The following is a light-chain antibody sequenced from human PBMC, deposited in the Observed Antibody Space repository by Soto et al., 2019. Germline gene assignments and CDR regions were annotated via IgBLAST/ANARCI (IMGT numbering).Light chain of an antibody. CDR2: EVN. J-gene: IGLJ1*01. CDR1: SSDVGSHKS. Sequence: QSALTQPPSVSGSPGQSVTISCSGSSSDVGSHKSVSWYKQAPGTAPKLIIFEVNNRPSGVPDRFSESKSGNTASLTISGLQPEDDADYYCCAYTASNTSHVFGTGTKLTVL. CDR3: CAYTASNTSHV. V-gene: IGLV2-18*02.